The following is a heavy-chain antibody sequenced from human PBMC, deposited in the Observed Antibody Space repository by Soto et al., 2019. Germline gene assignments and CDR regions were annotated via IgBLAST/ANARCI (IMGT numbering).Heavy chain of an antibody. V-gene: IGHV5-10-1*01. Sequence: GESLKISCKGSGYSFTSDWSTSVRQKPGKGLEWMGRIDPSDSYTNYSPSFQGHVTISADTSISTAYLHWSSLKASDTAMYYCARLHQRGDILTGYSHYYYCGMDVWGPGTTVAVSS. CDR1: GYSFTSDW. J-gene: IGHJ6*02. CDR3: ARLHQRGDILTGYSHYYYCGMDV. CDR2: IDPSDSYT. D-gene: IGHD3-9*01.